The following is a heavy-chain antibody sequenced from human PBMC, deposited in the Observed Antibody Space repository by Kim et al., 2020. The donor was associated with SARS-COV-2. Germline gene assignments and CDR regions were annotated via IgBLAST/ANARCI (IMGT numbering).Heavy chain of an antibody. J-gene: IGHJ4*02. CDR2: IKQDGSEK. Sequence: GGSLRLSCAASGFTFSSYWMSWVRQAPGKGLEWVANIKQDGSEKYYVDSVKGRFTISRDNAKNSLYLQMNSLRAEDTAVYYCARERGGYCSGGSCYFYWGQGTLVTVSS. CDR1: GFTFSSYW. D-gene: IGHD2-15*01. V-gene: IGHV3-7*01. CDR3: ARERGGYCSGGSCYFY.